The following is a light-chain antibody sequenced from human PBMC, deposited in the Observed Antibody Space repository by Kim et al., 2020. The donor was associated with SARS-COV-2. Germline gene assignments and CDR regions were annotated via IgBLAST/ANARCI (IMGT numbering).Light chain of an antibody. V-gene: IGKV3-15*01. CDR2: GAS. Sequence: SLSPVERVTLSCWASPSVTNNLAWYQQKPGQAPRLLIYGASTRATGFPARFSGSGSGTEFTLTISSLQSEDSAVYYCQQFHDCWTFDQATKLDI. CDR1: PSVTNN. J-gene: IGKJ1*01. CDR3: QQFHDCWT.